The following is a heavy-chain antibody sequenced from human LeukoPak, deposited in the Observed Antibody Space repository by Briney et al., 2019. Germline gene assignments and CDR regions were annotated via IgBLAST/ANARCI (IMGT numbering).Heavy chain of an antibody. CDR3: ARRMAPLDYYYYYGMDV. J-gene: IGHJ6*02. V-gene: IGHV3-30-3*01. CDR1: GFTFSSYA. D-gene: IGHD5-24*01. CDR2: ISYDGSNK. Sequence: GGSLRLSCVASGFTFSSYAMHWVRQAPGKGLEWVAVISYDGSNKYYADSVKGRFTISRDNSKNTLYLQMNSLRAEDTAVYYCARRMAPLDYYYYYGMDVWGQGTTVTVSS.